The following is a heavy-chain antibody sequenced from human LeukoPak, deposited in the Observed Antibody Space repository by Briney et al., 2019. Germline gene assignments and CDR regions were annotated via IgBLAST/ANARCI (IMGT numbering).Heavy chain of an antibody. J-gene: IGHJ4*02. V-gene: IGHV3-15*01. CDR3: TTHYYYDSSGYYSRFDY. CDR2: IKSKTDGGTT. Sequence: PGGSLRLSCAASGFTFSNAWMSWVRQAPGKGLEWVGRIKSKTDGGTTDYAAPVKGRFTISRDDSKNTLYLQMNSLKTEDTAVYYCTTHYYYDSSGYYSRFDYWGQGTLVTVSS. CDR1: GFTFSNAW. D-gene: IGHD3-22*01.